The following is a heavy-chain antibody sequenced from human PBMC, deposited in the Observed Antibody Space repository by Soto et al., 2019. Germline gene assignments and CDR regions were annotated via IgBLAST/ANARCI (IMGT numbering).Heavy chain of an antibody. CDR3: ARAAYGSGNYYAPHYYAMDV. CDR2: IYTSGST. D-gene: IGHD3-10*01. V-gene: IGHV4-4*07. Sequence: PSETLSLTCTVSGGSISSYYWSWIRQPAGKGLEWIGRIYTSGSTNYNPSLKSRVTISVDTSKNQVSLELTSVTTADTAVYFCARAAYGSGNYYAPHYYAMDVWGQGTTVTVSS. J-gene: IGHJ6*02. CDR1: GGSISSYY.